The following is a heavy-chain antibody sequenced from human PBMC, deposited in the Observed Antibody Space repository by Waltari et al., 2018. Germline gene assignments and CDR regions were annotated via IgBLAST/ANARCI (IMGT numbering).Heavy chain of an antibody. V-gene: IGHV3-30*01. D-gene: IGHD2-21*02. J-gene: IGHJ3*02. CDR3: AREERGDVVVTAILWGDAFDI. Sequence: VQPGRSLRLSCAASGFTFSSYAMHWVRQAPGKGLEWVAVISYDGSNKYYADSVKGRFTISRDNSKNTLYLQMNSLRAEDTAVYYCAREERGDVVVTAILWGDAFDIWGQGTMVTVSS. CDR2: ISYDGSNK. CDR1: GFTFSSYA.